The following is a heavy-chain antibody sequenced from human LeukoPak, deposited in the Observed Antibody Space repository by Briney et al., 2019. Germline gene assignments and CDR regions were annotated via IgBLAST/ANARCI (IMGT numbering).Heavy chain of an antibody. D-gene: IGHD4-23*01. CDR1: GFTFKSYS. CDR2: IRGSGGDT. V-gene: IGHV3-23*01. CDR3: ARYEHGGID. Sequence: GGSLRLSCAASGFTFKSYSMGWVRQAPGKGLEWVSAIRGSGGDTFYADSVKGRFTISRDNSRNTLFLQLKNLRVEDTAVYYCARYEHGGIDRGQGILVTVSS. J-gene: IGHJ4*02.